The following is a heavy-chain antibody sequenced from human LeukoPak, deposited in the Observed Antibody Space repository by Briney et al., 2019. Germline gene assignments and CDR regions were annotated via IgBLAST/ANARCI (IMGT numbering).Heavy chain of an antibody. D-gene: IGHD2-15*01. CDR2: INGYSGKT. J-gene: IGHJ4*02. V-gene: IGHV1-18*01. CDR3: ARERLGYCSGGTCHGADY. CDR1: GYTFTHHG. Sequence: GASVKVSCKASGYTFTHHGFSWVRQAPGQGLEWMGYINGYSGKTNYSQEFQDRVTMTTDTSTSTVYMELGNLKSDDTAVYYCARERLGYCSGGTCHGADYWGQGTQVTVSS.